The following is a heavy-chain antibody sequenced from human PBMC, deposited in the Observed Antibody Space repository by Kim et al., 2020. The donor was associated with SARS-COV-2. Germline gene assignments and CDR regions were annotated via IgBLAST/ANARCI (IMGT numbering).Heavy chain of an antibody. Sequence: GGSLRLSCAASGFTFSSYAMSWVRQAPGKGLEWVSVIYSGGSSTYYADSVKGRFTISRDNSKNTLYLQMNSLRAEDTAVYYCAETYFDILTGYHGLVYWGQGTLVTVSS. V-gene: IGHV3-23*03. CDR1: GFTFSSYA. CDR2: IYSGGSST. CDR3: AETYFDILTGYHGLVY. J-gene: IGHJ4*02. D-gene: IGHD3-9*01.